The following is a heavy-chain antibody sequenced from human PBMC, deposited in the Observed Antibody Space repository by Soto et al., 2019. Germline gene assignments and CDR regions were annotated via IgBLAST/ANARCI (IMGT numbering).Heavy chain of an antibody. CDR3: ARDVDADFRTDFDY. J-gene: IGHJ4*02. CDR2: ISGNGEII. D-gene: IGHD4-17*01. Sequence: PGGSLRLSCAASGFTFSDYYIHWIRRAPGKGLEWISYISGNGEIIQYAASAWGRFTISRDNAENSVYLEMDSLRAEDTALYYCARDVDADFRTDFDYWGRGTLVTVSS. V-gene: IGHV3-11*01. CDR1: GFTFSDYY.